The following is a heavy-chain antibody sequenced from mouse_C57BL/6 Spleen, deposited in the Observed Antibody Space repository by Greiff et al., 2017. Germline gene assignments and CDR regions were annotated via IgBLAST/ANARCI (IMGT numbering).Heavy chain of an antibody. V-gene: IGHV1-52*01. CDR1: GYTFTSYW. Sequence: QVQLKQPGAELVRPGSSVKLSCKASGYTFTSYWMHWVKQRPIQGLEWIGNIDPSDSETHYNQKFKDKATLTVDKSSSTAYMQLSSLTSEDSAVYYCARFTHYSNYSFAYWGQGTLVTVSA. CDR2: IDPSDSET. J-gene: IGHJ3*01. D-gene: IGHD2-5*01. CDR3: ARFTHYSNYSFAY.